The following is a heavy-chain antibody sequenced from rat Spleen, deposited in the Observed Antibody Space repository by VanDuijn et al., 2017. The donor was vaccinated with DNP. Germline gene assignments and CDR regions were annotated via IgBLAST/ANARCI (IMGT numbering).Heavy chain of an antibody. D-gene: IGHD4-3*01. V-gene: IGHV5-31*01. J-gene: IGHJ2*01. CDR3: ASLTSGYFDY. CDR2: ISASGGST. Sequence: EVQLVESGGDLVQPGRSLKVSCVVSGFTFNNYWMTWIRQVPGKGLEWVASISASGGSTSYRDSVKGRFTISRDNAKSTLYLQMDSLRSEDTATYYCASLTSGYFDYWGQGVMVTVSS. CDR1: GFTFNNYW.